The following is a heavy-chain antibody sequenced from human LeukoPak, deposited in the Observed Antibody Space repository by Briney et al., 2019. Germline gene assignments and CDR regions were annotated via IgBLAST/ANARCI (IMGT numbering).Heavy chain of an antibody. CDR3: ATTSRTIGY. CDR2: ISGSGGST. V-gene: IGHV3-23*01. Sequence: PGGSLRLSCAASGYSFSTDAMSWGRQAPGKGLEGVSTISGSGGSTFYAESVKGRFTISRDNSKNTLYLQVNSLRVEDTAIYYCATTSRTIGYWGRGTLVTVSS. J-gene: IGHJ4*02. D-gene: IGHD1-14*01. CDR1: GYSFSTDA.